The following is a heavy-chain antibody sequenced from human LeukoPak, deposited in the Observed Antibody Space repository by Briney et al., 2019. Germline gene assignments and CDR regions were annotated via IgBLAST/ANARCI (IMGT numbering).Heavy chain of an antibody. J-gene: IGHJ6*01. Sequence: SETLSLTCAVSGGSISGYYWSWIRQPPGKGLEWIGEIYYSGSTNYNPSLKSRVTISEDTSKKQFSLKLSSVTAADTAVYYCARDYDFWSGYYGRIYYYYGTDVWGQGTTVTASS. V-gene: IGHV4-59*01. CDR3: ARDYDFWSGYYGRIYYYYGTDV. CDR2: IYYSGST. D-gene: IGHD3-3*01. CDR1: GGSISGYY.